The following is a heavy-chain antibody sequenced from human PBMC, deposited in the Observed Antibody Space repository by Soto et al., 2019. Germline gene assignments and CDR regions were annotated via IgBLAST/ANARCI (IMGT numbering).Heavy chain of an antibody. CDR3: ARYSSDSCHPAYCFDY. V-gene: IGHV4-38-2*01. CDR2: IYHSGST. J-gene: IGHJ4*02. Sequence: SETLSLTCAVSGYSISSGYYWGWIRQPPGKGLEWIGSIYHSGSTYYNPSLKSRVTISVDTSKNQFSLRLTSVTAADTAVYYCARYSSDSCHPAYCFDYWGQGALVTVSS. D-gene: IGHD2-2*01. CDR1: GYSISSGYY.